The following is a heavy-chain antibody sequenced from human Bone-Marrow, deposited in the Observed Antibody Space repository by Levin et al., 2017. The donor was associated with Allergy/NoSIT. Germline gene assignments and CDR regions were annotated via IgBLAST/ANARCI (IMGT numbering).Heavy chain of an antibody. D-gene: IGHD2-15*01. CDR2: IYPGDSDT. V-gene: IGHV5-51*01. Sequence: GESLKISCKGSGYSFTSYWIGWVRQMPGKGLEWMGIIYPGDSDTRYSPSFQGQVTISADKSISTAYLQWSSLKASDTAMYYCARHNRDCSGGSCYVRHAFDIWGQGTMVTVSS. J-gene: IGHJ3*02. CDR3: ARHNRDCSGGSCYVRHAFDI. CDR1: GYSFTSYW.